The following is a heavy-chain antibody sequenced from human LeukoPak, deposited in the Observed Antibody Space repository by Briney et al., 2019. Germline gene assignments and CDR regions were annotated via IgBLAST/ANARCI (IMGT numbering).Heavy chain of an antibody. Sequence: SETLSLTCTFSGGSISSYYWSWIRQPAGKGLEWIGRIYTSGSTNYNPSLKGRVTMSVDTSKNQFSLKLSSVTAADTAVYYCARATRQRGYSYGYGYYYYMDVWGKGTTVTVSS. D-gene: IGHD5-18*01. V-gene: IGHV4-4*07. J-gene: IGHJ6*03. CDR2: IYTSGST. CDR3: ARATRQRGYSYGYGYYYYMDV. CDR1: GGSISSYY.